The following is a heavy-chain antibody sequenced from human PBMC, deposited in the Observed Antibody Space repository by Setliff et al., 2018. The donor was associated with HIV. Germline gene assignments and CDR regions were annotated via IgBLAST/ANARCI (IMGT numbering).Heavy chain of an antibody. J-gene: IGHJ4*02. CDR2: IYTSGST. CDR1: GGSISSGSYY. V-gene: IGHV4-61*02. Sequence: PSETLSLTCTVSGGSISSGSYYWSWIRQPAGKGLEWIGRIYTSGSTNYNPSLKSRVTISVDTSKNQFSLNLSSVTAADTAVYYCARCSYDSSGYYYYYFDYWGQGTLVTVSS. D-gene: IGHD3-22*01. CDR3: ARCSYDSSGYYYYYFDY.